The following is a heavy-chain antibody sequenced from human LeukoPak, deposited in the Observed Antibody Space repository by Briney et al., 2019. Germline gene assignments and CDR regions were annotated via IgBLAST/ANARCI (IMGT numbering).Heavy chain of an antibody. D-gene: IGHD1-26*01. CDR2: FHREAGKI. CDR1: EYSLNELF. Sequence: EASVKVSCKVSEYSLNELFMHWVRQAPGKGLEWMGGFHREAGKIIYAQKFQGRLIMTEDTSTDTAYLELSSLRSEDTAVYYCTVESRWEIRLFDYWGQGTLVTVSS. CDR3: TVESRWEIRLFDY. V-gene: IGHV1-24*01. J-gene: IGHJ4*02.